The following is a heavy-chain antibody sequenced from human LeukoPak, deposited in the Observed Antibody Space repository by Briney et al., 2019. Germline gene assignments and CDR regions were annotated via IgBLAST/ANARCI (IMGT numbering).Heavy chain of an antibody. J-gene: IGHJ3*02. Sequence: GGSLRLSCAASGFTFSDYHMSWIRQAPGKGLEWVSSITISGSTVYYADSVKGRFTVSRDNAKNSLFLQMNSLRAEDTAVYYCARDASYYYDSSGYPDAFDTWGQGTMVTVSS. CDR1: GFTFSDYH. D-gene: IGHD3-22*01. V-gene: IGHV3-11*04. CDR3: ARDASYYYDSSGYPDAFDT. CDR2: ITISGSTV.